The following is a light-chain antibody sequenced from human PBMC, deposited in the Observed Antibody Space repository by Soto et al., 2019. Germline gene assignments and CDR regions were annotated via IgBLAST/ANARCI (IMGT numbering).Light chain of an antibody. V-gene: IGLV2-23*02. CDR3: CSYAGSSTSLVV. CDR2: EVS. Sequence: QSALTQPASVSGSPGQSITISCTGTSSDVGSYNLVSWYQQHPGKAPKLIIYEVSKRPSGVSNRFSGSKSGNTASLTISGLQAGDEADYYCCSYAGSSTSLVVFGGGTKVTVL. CDR1: SSDVGSYNL. J-gene: IGLJ2*01.